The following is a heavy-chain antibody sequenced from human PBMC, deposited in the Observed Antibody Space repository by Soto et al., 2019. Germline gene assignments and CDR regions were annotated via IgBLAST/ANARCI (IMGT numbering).Heavy chain of an antibody. V-gene: IGHV3-7*01. CDR2: IKQDGSEK. Sequence: GWLRRAGSASGCTFSSYWMSWVRQAAGKGLEWVANIKQDGSEKYYVDSVKGRFTISRDNAKNSLYLQMNSLRAEDTAVYYCARDQYYYDSSGYSLMPFDYWGQGTLVTVYS. CDR1: GCTFSSYW. J-gene: IGHJ4*02. CDR3: ARDQYYYDSSGYSLMPFDY. D-gene: IGHD3-22*01.